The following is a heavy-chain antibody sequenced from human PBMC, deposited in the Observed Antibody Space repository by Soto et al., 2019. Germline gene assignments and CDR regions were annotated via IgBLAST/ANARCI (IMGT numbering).Heavy chain of an antibody. D-gene: IGHD3-10*01. Sequence: GGSLRLSCAASGFTFSSYAMSWVRQAPGKGLEWVSAISGSGGSTYYADSVKGRFTISRDNSKNTLYLQMNSLRAEDTAVYYCAKGDYYGSGSSYDAFDIWGQGTMVTVSS. J-gene: IGHJ3*02. CDR1: GFTFSSYA. CDR2: ISGSGGST. V-gene: IGHV3-23*01. CDR3: AKGDYYGSGSSYDAFDI.